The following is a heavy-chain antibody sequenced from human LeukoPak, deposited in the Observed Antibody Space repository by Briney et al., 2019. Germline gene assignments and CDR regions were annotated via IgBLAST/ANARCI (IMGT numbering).Heavy chain of an antibody. Sequence: AGGSLRLSCAASGFTFSSYAMNWVRQAPGKGLEWVSYISRGSGSSIYYADSVKGRFTISRDNAKNSLYLQMNSLRAEDTAVYYCARDSSGWYYFDYWGQGILVTVST. CDR1: GFTFSSYA. V-gene: IGHV3-48*03. J-gene: IGHJ4*02. D-gene: IGHD6-19*01. CDR3: ARDSSGWYYFDY. CDR2: ISRGSGSSI.